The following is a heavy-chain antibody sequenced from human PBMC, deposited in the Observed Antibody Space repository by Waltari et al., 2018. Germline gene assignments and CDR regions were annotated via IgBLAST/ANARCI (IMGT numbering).Heavy chain of an antibody. J-gene: IGHJ4*02. CDR2: INADNGNT. Sequence: QVQLVQSGAEVKKPGASVKVSCKASGYTFPGNTIHWVRQAPGQGLEWMGWINADNGNTKYSQKFQGRVTITRDTSANTADMELSSLRSEDTAVYYCARAYCINGVCYSGYYFDYWGQGTLVTVSS. V-gene: IGHV1-3*01. CDR3: ARAYCINGVCYSGYYFDY. D-gene: IGHD2-8*01. CDR1: GYTFPGNT.